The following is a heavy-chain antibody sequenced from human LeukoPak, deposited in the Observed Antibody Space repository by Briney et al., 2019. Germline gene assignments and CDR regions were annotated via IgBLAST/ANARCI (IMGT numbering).Heavy chain of an antibody. CDR2: ISAYNGNT. D-gene: IGHD3-3*01. CDR1: GYTFTGYG. V-gene: IGHV1-18*01. CDR3: ARAYDYDFWSGYRFDP. Sequence: ASVKVSCKASGYTFTGYGISWVRQAPGQGLEWMGWISAYNGNTNYAQKLQGRVTMTTDTSTSTAYMELRSLRSDDTAVYYCARAYDYDFWSGYRFDPWGQGTLVTVSS. J-gene: IGHJ5*02.